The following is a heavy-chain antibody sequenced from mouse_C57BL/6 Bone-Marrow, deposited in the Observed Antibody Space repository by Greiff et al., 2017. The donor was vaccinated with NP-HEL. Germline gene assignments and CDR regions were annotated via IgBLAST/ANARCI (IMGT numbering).Heavy chain of an antibody. CDR1: GFTFSSYA. CDR3: ARDSGYGSSSYAMDY. D-gene: IGHD1-1*01. Sequence: EVKLMESGGGLVKPGGSLKLSCAASGFTFSSYAMSWVRQTPEKRLEWVATISDGGSYTYYPDTVQGRFTISRDNAKNNLYLQMSHLKSEDTAMYYCARDSGYGSSSYAMDYWGQGTSVTVSS. V-gene: IGHV5-4*01. CDR2: ISDGGSYT. J-gene: IGHJ4*01.